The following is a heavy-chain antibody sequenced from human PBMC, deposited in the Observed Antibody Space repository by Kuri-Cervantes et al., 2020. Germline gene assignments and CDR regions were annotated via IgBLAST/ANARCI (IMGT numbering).Heavy chain of an antibody. V-gene: IGHV1-24*01. CDR3: ASRSAFLGYFGY. CDR2: FDPEDGET. Sequence: ASVKVSCKVSGYTLTELSMHWVRQAPGKGLEWMGGFDPEDGETIYAQKFQGRVTMTEDTSTDTAYMELSSLRSEDTAVYYCASRSAFLGYFGYWGQGTLVTVSS. D-gene: IGHD2/OR15-2a*01. CDR1: GYTLTELS. J-gene: IGHJ4*02.